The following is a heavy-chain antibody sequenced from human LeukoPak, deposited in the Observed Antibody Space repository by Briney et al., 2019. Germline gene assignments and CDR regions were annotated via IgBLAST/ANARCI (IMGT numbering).Heavy chain of an antibody. D-gene: IGHD2-8*01. J-gene: IGHJ4*02. CDR3: ARVYCTNGVCHLDY. CDR1: GFMFSSYW. V-gene: IGHV3-7*01. CDR2: INQDGGER. Sequence: GGSLRLSCAASGFMFSSYWMTWVRQAPGKGLEWAANINQDGGERYHVDSVKGRFTISRDNAKNSLYLQMNSLRAEDTAVYYCARVYCTNGVCHLDYWGQGTLVTVSS.